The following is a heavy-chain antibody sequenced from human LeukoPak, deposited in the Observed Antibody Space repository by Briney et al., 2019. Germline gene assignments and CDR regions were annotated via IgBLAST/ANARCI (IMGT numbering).Heavy chain of an antibody. CDR3: AREDKLDTGYYVAFDI. CDR2: IRFDGSNK. Sequence: GGSLRLSCAASGFIFDDYAMVWVRRAPGKGLEWVAFIRFDGSNKYYADSVKGRFTISRDNSKNTLYLQMNSLRAEDTAVYYCAREDKLDTGYYVAFDIWGQGTMVTVSS. CDR1: GFIFDDYA. V-gene: IGHV3-30*02. J-gene: IGHJ3*02. D-gene: IGHD3-16*01.